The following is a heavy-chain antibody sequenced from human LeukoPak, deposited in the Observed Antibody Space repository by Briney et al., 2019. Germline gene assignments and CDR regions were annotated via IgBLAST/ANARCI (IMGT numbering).Heavy chain of an antibody. CDR1: GGTFSSYA. D-gene: IGHD6-19*01. CDR3: AREPIGIAVAGLDY. J-gene: IGHJ4*02. CDR2: IIPILGIA. Sequence: SVKVSCKASGGTFSSYAISWVRQAPGQGLEWMGRIIPILGIANYAQKFQGRVTITADKSTSTAYMELSSLRSEDTAVYYCAREPIGIAVAGLDYWGQGTLVTVSS. V-gene: IGHV1-69*04.